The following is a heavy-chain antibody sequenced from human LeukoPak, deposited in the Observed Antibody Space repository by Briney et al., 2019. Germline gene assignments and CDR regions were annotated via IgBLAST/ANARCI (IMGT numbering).Heavy chain of an antibody. CDR2: ISAYNGNT. D-gene: IGHD3-22*01. CDR3: ATTVGYYDSSGYSNWFDP. J-gene: IGHJ5*02. CDR1: GYTFTSYG. V-gene: IGHV1-18*01. Sequence: VASVKVSCKASGYTFTSYGISWVRQAPGQGLEWMGWISAYNGNTNYAQKLQGRVIMTTDTSTSTAYMELRSLRSDDTAVYYCATTVGYYDSSGYSNWFDPWGQGTLVTVSS.